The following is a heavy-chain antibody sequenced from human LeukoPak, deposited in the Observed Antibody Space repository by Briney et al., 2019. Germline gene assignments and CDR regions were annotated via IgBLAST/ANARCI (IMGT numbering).Heavy chain of an antibody. D-gene: IGHD5-12*01. J-gene: IGHJ6*03. Sequence: SETLSLTCAVYGGSFSGYYWSWIRQPPGKGLEWIGEINHSGSTNYNPSLKSRVTISVDTSKNQFSLKLSSVTAADTAVYYCARGRGYSGYGYYYYYYMDVWGKGTTVTVSS. CDR1: GGSFSGYY. CDR3: ARGRGYSGYGYYYYYYMDV. V-gene: IGHV4-34*01. CDR2: INHSGST.